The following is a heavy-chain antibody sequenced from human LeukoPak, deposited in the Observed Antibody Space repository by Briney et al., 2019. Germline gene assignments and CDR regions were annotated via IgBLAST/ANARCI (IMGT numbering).Heavy chain of an antibody. CDR3: AKCLAVVTAVDAFDI. D-gene: IGHD2-21*02. V-gene: IGHV3-23*01. CDR1: GFTFSSHA. J-gene: IGHJ3*02. Sequence: PGGSLRLSCAASGFTFSSHAMSWVRQAPGKGLEWVSTISGSGGSTHYADSVRGRFTISRDNSKNTLYLQMNSLRAEDTALYYCAKCLAVVTAVDAFDIWGQGTMVTVSS. CDR2: ISGSGGST.